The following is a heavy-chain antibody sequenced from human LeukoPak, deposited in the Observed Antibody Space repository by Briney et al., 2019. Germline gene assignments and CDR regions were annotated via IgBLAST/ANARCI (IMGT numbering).Heavy chain of an antibody. D-gene: IGHD6-19*01. CDR1: GFTFSSYG. V-gene: IGHV3-33*01. CDR2: IWYDGSNK. Sequence: GGSLRLSCAAPGFTFSSYGMHWVRQAPGKGLEWVAVIWYDGSNKYYADSVKGRFTISRDNSKNTLYLQMNSLRAEDTAVYYCARKFRLSGAYYYYYMDVWGKGTTVTVSS. CDR3: ARKFRLSGAYYYYYMDV. J-gene: IGHJ6*03.